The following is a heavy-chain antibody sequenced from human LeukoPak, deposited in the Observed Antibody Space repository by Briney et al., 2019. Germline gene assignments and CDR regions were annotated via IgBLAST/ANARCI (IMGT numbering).Heavy chain of an antibody. Sequence: GGSLRLSCAASGFTFSSYWMSWVRQAPGKGLEWVANIKQDGSEKYYVDSVKGRFTISRDNAKNSLYLQMNSLRAEDTAVYYCARSNYDFWSGPYGGLDYWGQGTLVTVSS. V-gene: IGHV3-7*01. J-gene: IGHJ4*02. D-gene: IGHD3-3*01. CDR3: ARSNYDFWSGPYGGLDY. CDR2: IKQDGSEK. CDR1: GFTFSSYW.